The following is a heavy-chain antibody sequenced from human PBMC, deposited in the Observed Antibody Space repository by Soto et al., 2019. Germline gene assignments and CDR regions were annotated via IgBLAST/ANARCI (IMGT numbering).Heavy chain of an antibody. CDR3: ARDTRSNYGRHFDY. CDR1: GFTFSSYG. CDR2: IWYDGSNK. J-gene: IGHJ4*02. V-gene: IGHV3-33*01. D-gene: IGHD4-4*01. Sequence: PGGSLRLSCAASGFTFSSYGMHWVRQAPGKGLEWMAVIWYDGSNKYYADSVKGRFTISRDNSKDTLYLQMNSLRAEDTAVYYCARDTRSNYGRHFDYWGQGTLVTVSS.